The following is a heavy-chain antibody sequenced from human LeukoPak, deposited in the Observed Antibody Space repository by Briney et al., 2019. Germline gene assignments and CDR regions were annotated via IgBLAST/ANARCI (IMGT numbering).Heavy chain of an antibody. CDR3: AREDTATYYYYYMDV. D-gene: IGHD5-18*01. V-gene: IGHV1-2*04. Sequence: ASVKVSCKASGYTFTGYYMHWVRQAPGQGLGWMGWINPNSGGTNYAQKFQGWVTMTRDTSISTAYMELSRLRSDDTAVYYCAREDTATYYYYYMDVWGKGTTVTVSS. CDR1: GYTFTGYY. CDR2: INPNSGGT. J-gene: IGHJ6*03.